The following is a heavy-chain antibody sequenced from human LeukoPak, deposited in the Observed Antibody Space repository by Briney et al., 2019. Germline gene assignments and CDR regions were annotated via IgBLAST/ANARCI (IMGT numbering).Heavy chain of an antibody. J-gene: IGHJ4*02. CDR2: ISYDGGNI. V-gene: IGHV3-30*18. Sequence: PGGSLRLSCAASGFIFSSYGMHWVRQAPGKGLEWVAVISYDGGNISYTDSVKGRFTISRDNSKNTLYLQMNSLRAEDTAVYYCAKDGGPEITMIVVVTPYFDYWGQGTLVTVSS. CDR3: AKDGGPEITMIVVVTPYFDY. CDR1: GFIFSSYG. D-gene: IGHD3-22*01.